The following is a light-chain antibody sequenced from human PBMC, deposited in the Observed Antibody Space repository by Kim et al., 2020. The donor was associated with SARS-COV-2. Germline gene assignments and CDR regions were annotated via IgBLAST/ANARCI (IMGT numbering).Light chain of an antibody. CDR1: LSVGSN. Sequence: SPGERATLSCRASLSVGSNLVWYQQKPGQAPRLLIYGTSTRATGIPARFSGSGSGTEFTLTINSLQSEDFAVYYCQQYNNWPRWTFGQGTKVDIK. V-gene: IGKV3-15*01. CDR2: GTS. J-gene: IGKJ1*01. CDR3: QQYNNWPRWT.